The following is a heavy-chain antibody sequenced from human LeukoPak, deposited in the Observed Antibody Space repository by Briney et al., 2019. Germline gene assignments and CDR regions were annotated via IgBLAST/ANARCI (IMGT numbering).Heavy chain of an antibody. J-gene: IGHJ6*03. CDR2: MNPNSGNT. CDR3: ARDGRYSGSYDPSELYYYYYMDV. Sequence: ASVKVSCKASGYTFTSYDINWVRQATGQGLEWMGWMNPNSGNTGYAQKVQGRVTITRNTSISTAYMELSSLRSEDTAVYYCARDGRYSGSYDPSELYYYYYMDVWGKGTTVTISS. CDR1: GYTFTSYD. V-gene: IGHV1-8*03. D-gene: IGHD1-26*01.